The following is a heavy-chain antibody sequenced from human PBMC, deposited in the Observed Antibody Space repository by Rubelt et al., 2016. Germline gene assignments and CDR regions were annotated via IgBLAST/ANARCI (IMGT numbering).Heavy chain of an antibody. CDR1: GFTFSSYA. CDR2: ISSDGSNK. CDR3: AKDLAEARRAYYYYGMDV. J-gene: IGHJ6*02. Sequence: QVQLVESGGGVVQPGRSLRLSCAASGFTFSSYAMNWVRQAPGKGLEWVAIISSDGSNKYYADSVKGRFTISRDNSKKTLYLQMNSLRAEDTAIYYCAKDLAEARRAYYYYGMDVWGQGTTVTVSS. V-gene: IGHV3-30*04. D-gene: IGHD3-10*01.